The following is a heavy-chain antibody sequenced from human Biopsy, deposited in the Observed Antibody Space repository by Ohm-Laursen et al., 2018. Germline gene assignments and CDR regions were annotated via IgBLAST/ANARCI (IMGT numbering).Heavy chain of an antibody. V-gene: IGHV4-59*01. CDR1: GGSISGYH. CDR3: ARMPHFDY. D-gene: IGHD2-2*01. CDR2: ISYTGGI. J-gene: IGHJ4*02. Sequence: GTLSLTWPVSGGSISGYHWSWIRKSPGQGLEWLAYISYTGGITSNPSLNGRATMSLDTSKNQFSLRLIYVTAADTAVYYCARMPHFDYWGQGILVTVSS.